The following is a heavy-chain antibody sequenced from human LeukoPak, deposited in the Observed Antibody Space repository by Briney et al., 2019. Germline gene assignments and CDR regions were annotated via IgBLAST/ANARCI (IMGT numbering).Heavy chain of an antibody. CDR1: GGSISSYY. Sequence: PSETLSLTCTVSGGSISSYYWSWIRQPPGKGLEWIGYIYYSGSTNNNPSLKSRVTISVDTSKNQFSLKLSSVTAADTAVYYCASGYSGYDALDYWGQGTLVTVSS. CDR3: ASGYSGYDALDY. D-gene: IGHD5-12*01. CDR2: IYYSGST. V-gene: IGHV4-59*01. J-gene: IGHJ4*02.